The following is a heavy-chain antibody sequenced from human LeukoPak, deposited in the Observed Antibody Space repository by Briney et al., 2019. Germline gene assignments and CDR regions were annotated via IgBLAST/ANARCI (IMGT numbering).Heavy chain of an antibody. CDR1: GYTFTSYW. Sequence: GKSLKISSKVSGYTFTSYWSGCGRQMPGKRLECMRIIYPGDSNTKYSPSFQRHVTISPSKSISAAYLRWSSLKASDAAMYYCARHDYGMDVWGQGTTVTVSS. CDR3: ARHDYGMDV. J-gene: IGHJ6*02. CDR2: IYPGDSNT. V-gene: IGHV5-51*01.